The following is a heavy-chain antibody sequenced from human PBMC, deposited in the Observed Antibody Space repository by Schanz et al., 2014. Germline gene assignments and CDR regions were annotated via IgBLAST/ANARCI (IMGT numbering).Heavy chain of an antibody. CDR3: ARDQSPYTNSSDVRYFDY. D-gene: IGHD6-6*01. CDR2: INSSGGGT. Sequence: VQLEQSGAEVKKPGSSVKVSCKASGGTFSSFGINWVRQAPGQGLEWMGYINSSGGGTSYAQKFQDRLTMTRDASTSTVYMELTSLRSEDTAVYFCARDQSPYTNSSDVRYFDYWGQGSLVTVSS. CDR1: GGTFSSFG. J-gene: IGHJ4*02. V-gene: IGHV1-46*01.